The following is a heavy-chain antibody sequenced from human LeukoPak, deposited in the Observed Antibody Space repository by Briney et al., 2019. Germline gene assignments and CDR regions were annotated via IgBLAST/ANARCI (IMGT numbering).Heavy chain of an antibody. D-gene: IGHD1-26*01. V-gene: IGHV4-4*07. CDR2: IYTSGST. Sequence: PSETLSLTCTVSGGSISSYYWSWIRQPAGKGLERIGRIYTSGSTNYNPSLKSRVTMSVDTSKNQFSLKLSSVTAADTAVYYCARGRQGWELLRDAFDIWGQGTMVTVSS. J-gene: IGHJ3*02. CDR1: GGSISSYY. CDR3: ARGRQGWELLRDAFDI.